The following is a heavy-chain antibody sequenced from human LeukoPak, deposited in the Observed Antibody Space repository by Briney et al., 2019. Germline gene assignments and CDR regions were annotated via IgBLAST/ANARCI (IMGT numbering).Heavy chain of an antibody. Sequence: ASVKVSCKASGYTFTNYGIGWVRQAPGQGLEWVGWISAYNGNTNYAQKFQGRVTMTTDTSTSTAYMELRSLRSDDAAVYYCARYYYCSGGSCYSFLSYWGQGTLVTVSS. D-gene: IGHD2-15*01. V-gene: IGHV1-18*01. CDR2: ISAYNGNT. CDR1: GYTFTNYG. J-gene: IGHJ4*02. CDR3: ARYYYCSGGSCYSFLSY.